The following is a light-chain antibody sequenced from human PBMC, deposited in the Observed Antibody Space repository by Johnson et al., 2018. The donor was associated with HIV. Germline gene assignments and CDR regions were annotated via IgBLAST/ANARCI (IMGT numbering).Light chain of an antibody. CDR3: GTWYRSLRAGGV. Sequence: QSVFTQPPSVSAAPGQKVTISCSGSSSNIGNNYVSWYQQLPGTAPKLLIYDNNKRPSGIPDRFSGSKSGTSATLGITGLQTGAEADYYCGTWYRSLRAGGVVGTGTKVTVL. CDR2: DNN. J-gene: IGLJ1*01. CDR1: SSNIGNNY. V-gene: IGLV1-51*01.